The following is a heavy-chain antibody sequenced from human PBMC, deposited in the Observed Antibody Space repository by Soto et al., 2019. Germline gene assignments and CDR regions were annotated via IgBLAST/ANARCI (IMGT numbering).Heavy chain of an antibody. CDR2: ISGSGGST. CDR3: AKGGNILTGYYTTY. J-gene: IGHJ4*02. CDR1: GFTFSSYA. Sequence: LRLSCAASGFTFSSYARSWVRQAPGKGLEWVSAISGSGGSTYYADSVKGRFTISRDNSKNTLYLQMNSLRAEDTAVYYCAKGGNILTGYYTTYWGQGTLVTASS. V-gene: IGHV3-23*01. D-gene: IGHD3-9*01.